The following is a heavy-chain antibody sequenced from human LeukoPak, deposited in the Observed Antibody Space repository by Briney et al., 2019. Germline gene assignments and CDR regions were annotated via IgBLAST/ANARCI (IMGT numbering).Heavy chain of an antibody. CDR3: ARGSVNYCSSTSCSGAFDI. CDR1: GGSFSGYY. D-gene: IGHD2-2*01. V-gene: IGHV4-34*01. CDR2: INHSGST. J-gene: IGHJ3*02. Sequence: PSETLSLTCAAYGGSFSGYYWSWIRQPPGKGLEWIGEINHSGSTSYNPSLKSRVTISVDTSKNQFSLKLSSVTAADTAVYYCARGSVNYCSSTSCSGAFDIRGQGTMVTVSS.